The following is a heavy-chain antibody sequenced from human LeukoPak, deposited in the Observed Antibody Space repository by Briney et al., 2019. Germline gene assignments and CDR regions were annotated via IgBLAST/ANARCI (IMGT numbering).Heavy chain of an antibody. Sequence: SVKLSCKASRYTFTVYYMHWERQAPGQGIEWMGGVNPNSGGTNYAEKFQGRVTMARDTSISTAYMELSRLRSDVTAVYYCARGGWSLGYCSSSSCLDWFDPWGQGTLVTVSS. J-gene: IGHJ5*02. D-gene: IGHD2-2*01. CDR2: VNPNSGGT. CDR3: ARGGWSLGYCSSSSCLDWFDP. V-gene: IGHV1-2*02. CDR1: RYTFTVYY.